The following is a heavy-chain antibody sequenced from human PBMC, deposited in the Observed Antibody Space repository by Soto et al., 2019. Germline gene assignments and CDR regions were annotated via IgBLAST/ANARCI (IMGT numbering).Heavy chain of an antibody. Sequence: GGSLRLSCAASGFTFSSYGMHWVRQAPGKGLEWVAVISYDGINKYYADSAKGRFTISRDNSKNTLYLQMNSLRTEDTAVYYCAKAGYGSGSYYPLRDYFYGMDVWGQGTTVTVSS. CDR2: ISYDGINK. D-gene: IGHD3-10*01. V-gene: IGHV3-30*18. J-gene: IGHJ6*02. CDR1: GFTFSSYG. CDR3: AKAGYGSGSYYPLRDYFYGMDV.